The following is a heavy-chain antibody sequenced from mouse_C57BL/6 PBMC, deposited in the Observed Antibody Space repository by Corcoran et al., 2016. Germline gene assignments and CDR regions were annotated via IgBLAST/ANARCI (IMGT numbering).Heavy chain of an antibody. J-gene: IGHJ4*01. CDR2: INLNNGGS. V-gene: IGHV1-18*01. CDR3: ARFYYGSSYYVMDY. D-gene: IGHD1-1*01. Sequence: EVQLQQSGPELVKPGASVKIPCKASGYTFTDYNMDWVKQSHGKSLEWIGDINLNNGGSIYNQKFKGKTTLTVDKSSSTAYMELRSLTSEDTAFYYCARFYYGSSYYVMDYWGQGTSVTVSS. CDR1: GYTFTDYN.